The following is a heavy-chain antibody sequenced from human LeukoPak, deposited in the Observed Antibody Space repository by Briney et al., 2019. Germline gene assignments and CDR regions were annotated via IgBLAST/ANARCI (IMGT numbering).Heavy chain of an antibody. CDR1: GGSTRSVSYF. CDR3: AREASYYASGTYYSFDY. CDR2: IHNSGRT. D-gene: IGHD3-10*01. Sequence: SETLSLTCTVSGGSTRSVSYFWGWLRQPPGKNLEWIGSIHNSGRTYDNLSLRSRLNMSMDTSKNQISLKLRSVTAADTAVYYCAREASYYASGTYYSFDYWGQGTLVTVSS. J-gene: IGHJ4*02. V-gene: IGHV4-39*07.